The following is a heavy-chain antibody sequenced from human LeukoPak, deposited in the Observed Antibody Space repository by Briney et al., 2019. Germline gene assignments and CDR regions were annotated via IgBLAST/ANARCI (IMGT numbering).Heavy chain of an antibody. Sequence: SEALSLTCAVYGGSFSGYYWSWIRQPPGKGLEWIGEINHSGSTNYNPPLKSRVTISVDTSKNQFSLKLSSVTAADTAVYYCARGAYSSSRVGWFDPWGQGTLVTVSS. J-gene: IGHJ5*02. V-gene: IGHV4-34*01. D-gene: IGHD6-13*01. CDR3: ARGAYSSSRVGWFDP. CDR1: GGSFSGYY. CDR2: INHSGST.